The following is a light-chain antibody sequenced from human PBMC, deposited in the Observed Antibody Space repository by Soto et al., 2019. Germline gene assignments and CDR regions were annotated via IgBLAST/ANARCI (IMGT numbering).Light chain of an antibody. CDR1: QAIRNY. V-gene: IGKV1-17*01. CDR3: LTYNSFPRK. Sequence: DIQMTQSPSSLSASVGDRVTIPCRASQAIRNYLGWYQQKQGNAPQRLIYSTSPLHGGVPPRSSGSGFGKEFNSTISSLQPEDFGIYYFLTYNSFPRKFGQGTKVDIK. J-gene: IGKJ1*01. CDR2: STS.